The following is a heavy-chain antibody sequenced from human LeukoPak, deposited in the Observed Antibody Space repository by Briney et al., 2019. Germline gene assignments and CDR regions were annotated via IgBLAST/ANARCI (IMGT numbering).Heavy chain of an antibody. D-gene: IGHD2-21*01. J-gene: IGHJ4*02. V-gene: IGHV3-21*01. Sequence: TGGSLRLSCAAAGFTFSSYRMNWVSQAPGKGLEWVSSISSSSSYIYYADSVKGRFTISRDNAKNSLYLQMNSLRAEDTAVYYCAREWWRSGFDYWGQGTLVTVSS. CDR1: GFTFSSYR. CDR2: ISSSSSYI. CDR3: AREWWRSGFDY.